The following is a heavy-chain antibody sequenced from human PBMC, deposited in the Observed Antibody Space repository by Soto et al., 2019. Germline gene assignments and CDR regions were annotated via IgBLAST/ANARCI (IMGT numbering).Heavy chain of an antibody. D-gene: IGHD6-6*01. CDR1: GGSIRSCGYY. CDR3: ARDVRSGRVVDY. CDR2: IDYSGST. Sequence: QVQLQESGPGLVKPSQTLSLTCTVSGGSIRSCGYYWSWIRQHPGKVLERIGYIDYSGSTYYNPSLKSRVTISVDTSKNHFLRKLSSVTAADTALYYCARDVRSGRVVDYWGQGTLVTVSS. J-gene: IGHJ4*02. V-gene: IGHV4-31*03.